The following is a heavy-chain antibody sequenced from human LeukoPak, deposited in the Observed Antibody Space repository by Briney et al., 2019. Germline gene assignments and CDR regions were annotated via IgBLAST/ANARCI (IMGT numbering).Heavy chain of an antibody. D-gene: IGHD2-21*02. CDR3: ARGIFPPFCGGDCYSGYFDY. CDR2: INPNSGDT. V-gene: IGHV1-2*02. J-gene: IGHJ4*02. CDR1: GYTFNGYY. Sequence: ASVKVSCKASGYTFNGYYMHWARQAPGQGLEWMGWINPNSGDTKNAQKFQGRVAMTRDTSISTAYIELSRLRSDDTAVYYCARGIFPPFCGGDCYSGYFDYWGQGTLVTVSS.